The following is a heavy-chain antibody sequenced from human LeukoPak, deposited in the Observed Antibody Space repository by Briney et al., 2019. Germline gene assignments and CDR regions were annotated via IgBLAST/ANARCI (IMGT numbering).Heavy chain of an antibody. CDR1: GYSFTVYY. D-gene: IGHD6-6*01. V-gene: IGHV1-2*02. CDR2: INPNSGGT. CDR3: ARGTYSTSPHFAY. J-gene: IGHJ4*02. Sequence: GASVKVSCKASGYSFTVYYMPWVGQPPGQGLEWMGWINPNSGGTHYAQKFQGRVTMTRDTSISTAYMELSSLRSDDTAIYYCARGTYSTSPHFAYWGQGTLVTVSS.